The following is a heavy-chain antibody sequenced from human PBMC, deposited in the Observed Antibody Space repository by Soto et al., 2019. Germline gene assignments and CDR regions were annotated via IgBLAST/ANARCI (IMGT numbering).Heavy chain of an antibody. CDR1: GGSISSYY. CDR2: IYYSGST. CDR3: ARGLRFLEWLRYYYYMDV. D-gene: IGHD3-3*01. J-gene: IGHJ6*03. Sequence: PSETLSLTCTVSGGSISSYYWSWIRQPPGKGLEWIGYIYYSGSTNYNPSLKSRVTISVDTSKNQFSLKLSSVTAADTAVYYCARGLRFLEWLRYYYYMDVWGKGTTVTVSS. V-gene: IGHV4-59*08.